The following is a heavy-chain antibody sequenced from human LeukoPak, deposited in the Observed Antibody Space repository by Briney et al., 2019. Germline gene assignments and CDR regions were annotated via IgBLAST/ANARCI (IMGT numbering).Heavy chain of an antibody. CDR2: IGTAGDT. J-gene: IGHJ6*02. CDR1: GFTFSSYD. V-gene: IGHV3-13*01. CDR3: ARELMVRGDHYGMDV. D-gene: IGHD3-10*01. Sequence: GGSLRLSCAASGFTFSSYDMHWVRQATGKGLEWVSAIGTAGDTYYPGSVKGRFTISSENAKNSLYLQMNSLRAEDTAVYYCARELMVRGDHYGMDVWGQGTTVTVSS.